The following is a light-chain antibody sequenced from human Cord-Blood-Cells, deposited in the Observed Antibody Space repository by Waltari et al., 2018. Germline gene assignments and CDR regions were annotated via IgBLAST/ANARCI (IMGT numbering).Light chain of an antibody. V-gene: IGLV1-40*01. CDR1: SSNIGAGYD. Sequence: QSVLTQPPSVSGAPGQRVTISCTGSSSNIGAGYDVHWYQQLPGTAPKLLLCGKRKGPSGVPDRFSGSKSGTSASLAITGLQAEDEADYYCQSYDSSLSGSVFGGGTKLTVL. CDR3: QSYDSSLSGSV. J-gene: IGLJ3*02. CDR2: GKR.